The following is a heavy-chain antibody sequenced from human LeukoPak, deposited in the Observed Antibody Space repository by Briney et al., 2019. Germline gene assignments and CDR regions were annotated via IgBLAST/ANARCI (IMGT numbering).Heavy chain of an antibody. J-gene: IGHJ2*01. Sequence: ASVKVSCKASGYTFTSYYMHWLRQAPGQGLEWMGIIHPSGGSTNYAQEFRGRVTMTRDTSTSTVYMELNSLRSEDTAVYYCARTQDYSIYWYFDLWGPGTLVTVSS. CDR1: GYTFTSYY. CDR2: IHPSGGST. V-gene: IGHV1-46*01. CDR3: ARTQDYSIYWYFDL. D-gene: IGHD4-11*01.